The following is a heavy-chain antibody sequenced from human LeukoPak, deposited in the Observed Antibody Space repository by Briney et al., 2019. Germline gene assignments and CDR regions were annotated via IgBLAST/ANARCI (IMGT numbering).Heavy chain of an antibody. CDR1: GFTFSSYA. D-gene: IGHD3-3*01. J-gene: IGHJ6*03. Sequence: GGSLRLSCAASGFTFSSYAMTWVRQAPGKGLEWVSGISGNGGSTYYSDSVKGRFTISRDNAKNTLYLEMNSLRAEDTAVYYCARSHPPRKRFLEWSKYYYYYMDVWGKGTTVTVSS. CDR2: ISGNGGST. CDR3: ARSHPPRKRFLEWSKYYYYYMDV. V-gene: IGHV3-23*01.